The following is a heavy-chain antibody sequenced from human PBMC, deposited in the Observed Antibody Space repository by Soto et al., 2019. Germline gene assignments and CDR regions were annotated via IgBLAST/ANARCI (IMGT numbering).Heavy chain of an antibody. CDR1: GFSLTTDGVG. CDR2: IYWDDDE. CDR3: AHSRNLITDDAQVGDFDY. D-gene: IGHD3-10*01. J-gene: IGHJ4*02. V-gene: IGHV2-5*02. Sequence: QITLKESGPTLVKPTQTLTLTCNFSGFSLTTDGVGVGWVRQPPGGALEWLSLIYWDDDERYSPSLKTRLTITKDPSKNQVDLIMTNMDPVDTATYYCAHSRNLITDDAQVGDFDYWGQGSLVTVSS.